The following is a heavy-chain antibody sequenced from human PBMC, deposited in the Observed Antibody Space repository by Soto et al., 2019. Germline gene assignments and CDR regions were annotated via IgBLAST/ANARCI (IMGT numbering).Heavy chain of an antibody. CDR1: GGSISSGGYS. D-gene: IGHD2-2*01. CDR2: IYYSGST. Sequence: SETLSLTCAVSGGSISSGGYSWSWIRQPPGKGLEWTGYIYYSGSTNYNPSLKSRVTISVDTSKNQFSLKLSSVTAADTAVYYCARTPAAINAFDIWGQGTMVTVSS. CDR3: ARTPAAINAFDI. V-gene: IGHV4-61*08. J-gene: IGHJ3*02.